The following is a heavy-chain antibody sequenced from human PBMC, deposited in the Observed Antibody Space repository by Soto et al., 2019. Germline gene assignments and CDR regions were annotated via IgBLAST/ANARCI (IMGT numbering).Heavy chain of an antibody. J-gene: IGHJ6*02. Sequence: SQTLSLTCAISGDSVSSDSAAWNWIRQSPSRGLEWLGRTYYRSKWYNDYAVSVKSRITINPDTSKNQFSLQLNSVTHEDTAVYYCARDVRRVAATTNYYYGMDVWGQGTTVTVSS. CDR2: TYYRSKWYN. D-gene: IGHD1-26*01. V-gene: IGHV6-1*01. CDR3: ARDVRRVAATTNYYYGMDV. CDR1: GDSVSSDSAA.